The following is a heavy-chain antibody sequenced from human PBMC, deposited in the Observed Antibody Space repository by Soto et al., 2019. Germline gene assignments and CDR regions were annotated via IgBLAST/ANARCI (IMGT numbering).Heavy chain of an antibody. CDR1: GGSFSSHG. CDR2: IIPTFGIA. D-gene: IGHD1-26*01. V-gene: IGHV1-69*17. J-gene: IGHJ4*02. CDR3: ASERSAQYFDF. Sequence: QVQLVQSGTVVQRRGSSVKVSCQASGGSFSSHGMAWVRQAPGQGLEWMGGIIPTFGIATYAPKFQGRVTITADKSTNTAYMELSSLRADDTAVCSCASERSAQYFDFWGQGTLITVSS.